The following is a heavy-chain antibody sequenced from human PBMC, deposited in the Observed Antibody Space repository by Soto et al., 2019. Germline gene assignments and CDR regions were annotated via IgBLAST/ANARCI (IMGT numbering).Heavy chain of an antibody. J-gene: IGHJ5*01. CDR3: ARVRQGCSANNCYFDP. CDR1: GGSIRAPDW. V-gene: IGHV4-4*02. Sequence: SETLSLTCAVSGGSIRAPDWWNWVRQSPDKGLEWIAEVHISGHSNYKPSLRSRVSVSIDSSKNQFYLNLNSVTAADTAIYYCARVRQGCSANNCYFDPWGQGTQVTVSS. CDR2: VHISGHS. D-gene: IGHD1-1*01.